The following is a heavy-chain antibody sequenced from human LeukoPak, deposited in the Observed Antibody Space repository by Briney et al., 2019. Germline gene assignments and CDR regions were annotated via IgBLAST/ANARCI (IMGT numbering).Heavy chain of an antibody. CDR3: VRLDGYNFPGWFDP. D-gene: IGHD5-24*01. V-gene: IGHV3-48*02. CDR2: ISSSSRTI. Sequence: PGGSLRLSCAASGFTFSSYSMNWVRQAPGKGLEWVSYISSSSRTIYYADSVKGRFTTSRDNAKNSLYLQMNSLRDEDTAVYYCVRLDGYNFPGWFDPWGQGTLVTVSS. CDR1: GFTFSSYS. J-gene: IGHJ5*02.